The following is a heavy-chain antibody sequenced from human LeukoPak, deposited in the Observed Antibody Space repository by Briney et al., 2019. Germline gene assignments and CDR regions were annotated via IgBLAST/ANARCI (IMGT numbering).Heavy chain of an antibody. CDR1: GFTFSRYG. CDR3: PRDANWGVEAFDI. Sequence: GGSLRLSCAASGFTFSRYGMHWVRQAPGKGPERVAVIWYDGSNKYYADSAKGRFTISRDNSTKTLYLQLNGLRAEDTAGDYCPRDANWGVEAFDIWGQGTMVTVSS. D-gene: IGHD7-27*01. J-gene: IGHJ3*02. V-gene: IGHV3-33*02. CDR2: IWYDGSNK.